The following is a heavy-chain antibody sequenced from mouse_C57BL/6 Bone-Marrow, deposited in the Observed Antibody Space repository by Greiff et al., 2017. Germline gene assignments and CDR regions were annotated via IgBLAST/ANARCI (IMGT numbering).Heavy chain of an antibody. V-gene: IGHV1-81*01. D-gene: IGHD2-1*01. CDR3: ARHGRLYGNFPFAY. J-gene: IGHJ3*01. CDR1: GYTFTSYG. Sequence: QVQLQQSGAELARPGASVKLSCKASGYTFTSYGISWVKQRTGQGLEWIGEIYPRSGNTYYNEKFKGKATLTADKSSSTAYMELRSLTSEDSAVYFCARHGRLYGNFPFAYWGQGTLVTVSA. CDR2: IYPRSGNT.